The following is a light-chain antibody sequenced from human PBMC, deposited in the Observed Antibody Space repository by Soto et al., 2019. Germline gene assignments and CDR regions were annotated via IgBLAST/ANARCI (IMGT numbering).Light chain of an antibody. J-gene: IGKJ1*01. CDR1: QSISSW. V-gene: IGKV1-5*01. CDR3: QQYNSWART. Sequence: DIQMTQSPSTLSASVGDRVTITCRASQSISSWLAWYQQKPGKAPKLLIYDPSSLESGVPSRFSGGGSGTEFTLTISSLQPDDFATYYCQQYNSWARTFGQGTKVEIK. CDR2: DPS.